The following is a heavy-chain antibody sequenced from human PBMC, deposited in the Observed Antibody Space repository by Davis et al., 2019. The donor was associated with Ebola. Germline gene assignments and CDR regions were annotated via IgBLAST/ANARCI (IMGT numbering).Heavy chain of an antibody. J-gene: IGHJ4*02. V-gene: IGHV3-23*01. D-gene: IGHD3-9*01. CDR3: AKDPLRYFDWSQYYFDY. CDR1: GFTFSSYA. CDR2: ISGSGGST. Sequence: GESLKISCAASGFTFSSYAMSWVRQAPGKGLEWVSAISGSGGSTYYADSVKGRFTISRDNSKNTLYLQMNSLRAEDTAVYYCAKDPLRYFDWSQYYFDYWGQGTLVTVSS.